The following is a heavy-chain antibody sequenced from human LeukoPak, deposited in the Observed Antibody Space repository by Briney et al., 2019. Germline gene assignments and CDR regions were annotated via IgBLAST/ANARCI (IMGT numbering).Heavy chain of an antibody. CDR2: IYYSGST. V-gene: IGHV4-59*08. Sequence: PSETLSLTSTVSGGSISSYYWSWIRQPPGKGLEWIGYIYYSGSTNYNPSLKSRVTISVDTSKNQFSLKLSSVTAADTAVYYCASLGFWSGYPMLDYWGQGTLVTVSS. CDR3: ASLGFWSGYPMLDY. D-gene: IGHD3-3*01. CDR1: GGSISSYY. J-gene: IGHJ4*02.